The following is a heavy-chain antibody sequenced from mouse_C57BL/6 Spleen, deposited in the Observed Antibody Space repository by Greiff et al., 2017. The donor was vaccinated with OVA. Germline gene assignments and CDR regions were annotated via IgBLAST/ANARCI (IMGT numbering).Heavy chain of an antibody. Sequence: VQLQQPGAELVRPGSSVKLSCKASGYTFTSYWMHWVKQRPLQGLEWIGNIDPSDSETHYNQKFKDKATLTVDKSSSTAYMQLSSLTSEDSAVDYGARSDSNYPFAYWGQGTLVTVSA. CDR2: IDPSDSET. CDR1: GYTFTSYW. J-gene: IGHJ3*01. V-gene: IGHV1-52*01. D-gene: IGHD2-5*01. CDR3: ARSDSNYPFAY.